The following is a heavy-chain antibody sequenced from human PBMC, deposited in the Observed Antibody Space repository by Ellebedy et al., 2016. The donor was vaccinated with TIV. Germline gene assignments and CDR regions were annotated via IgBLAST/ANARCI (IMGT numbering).Heavy chain of an antibody. J-gene: IGHJ3*02. Sequence: GGSLRLSXAASGFTVSSNYMSWVRQAPGKGLEWVSVIYSGGSTYYADSVKGRFTISRDNSKNTLYLQMNSLRAEDTAVYYCARDLDTINTAMATEGAFDIWGQGTMVTVSS. V-gene: IGHV3-66*01. CDR1: GFTVSSNY. CDR2: IYSGGST. CDR3: ARDLDTINTAMATEGAFDI. D-gene: IGHD5-18*01.